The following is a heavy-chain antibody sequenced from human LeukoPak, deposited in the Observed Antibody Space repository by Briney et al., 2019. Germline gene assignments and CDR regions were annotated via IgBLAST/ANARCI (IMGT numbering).Heavy chain of an antibody. CDR1: GFTFDDYA. CDR3: AKGVVHTNYDFWSGYYRPRLGFDY. V-gene: IGHV3-9*01. D-gene: IGHD3-3*01. J-gene: IGHJ4*02. CDR2: ISWNSGSI. Sequence: GRSLRLSCAASGFTFDDYAMHWVRQAPGKGLEWVSGISWNSGSIGYADSVKGRFTISRDNAKNSLYLQMNSLRAEDTALYYCAKGVVHTNYDFWSGYYRPRLGFDYWGQGTLVTVSS.